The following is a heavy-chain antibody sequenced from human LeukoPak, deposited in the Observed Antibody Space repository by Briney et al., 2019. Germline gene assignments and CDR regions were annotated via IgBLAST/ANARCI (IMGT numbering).Heavy chain of an antibody. CDR2: INPNSGGT. J-gene: IGHJ4*02. D-gene: IGHD2-15*01. CDR1: GYTFTGYY. CDR3: ATRRYCSGGSCYPSPLDY. Sequence: GASVKVSCKASGYTFTGYYMHWVRQAPGQGLEWMGRINPNSGGTNYAQKFQGRVTMTRDTSISTAYMELSRLRSDDTAVYYCATRRYCSGGSCYPSPLDYWGQGTLVTVSS. V-gene: IGHV1-2*06.